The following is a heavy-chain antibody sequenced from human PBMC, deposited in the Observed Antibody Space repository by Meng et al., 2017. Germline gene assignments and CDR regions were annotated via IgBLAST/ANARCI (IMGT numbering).Heavy chain of an antibody. CDR3: AKDQGAGDGYNYWGFDY. CDR2: ISGSGGST. J-gene: IGHJ4*02. D-gene: IGHD5-24*01. V-gene: IGHV3-23*01. CDR1: GFTFSSYA. Sequence: GGSLRLSCAASGFTFSSYAMSWVRQAPGKGLEWVSAISGSGGSTYYADSVKGRFTISRDNSKNTLYLQMNSLRAEDTAVYYCAKDQGAGDGYNYWGFDYWGQGTLVTVSS.